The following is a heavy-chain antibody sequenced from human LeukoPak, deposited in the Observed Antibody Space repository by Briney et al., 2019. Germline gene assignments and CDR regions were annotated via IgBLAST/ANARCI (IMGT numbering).Heavy chain of an antibody. V-gene: IGHV1-18*01. Sequence: ASVNLSCKASGYTFTSYGISWVRQAPGQGLEWMGWISAYNGNTNYAQKLQGRVTMTTDTSTSTAYMELRSLRSDDTAVYYCARWQAVTTSFDYWGQGTLVTVSS. J-gene: IGHJ4*02. CDR2: ISAYNGNT. D-gene: IGHD4-17*01. CDR3: ARWQAVTTSFDY. CDR1: GYTFTSYG.